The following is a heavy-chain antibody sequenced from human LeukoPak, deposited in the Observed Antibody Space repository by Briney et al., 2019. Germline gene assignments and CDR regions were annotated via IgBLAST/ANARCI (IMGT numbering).Heavy chain of an antibody. Sequence: SETLSLTCAVYGGSFSGYYWSWIRQPPGKGLEWIGEINHSGSTNYNPSLKSRVTISVDTSKNQFSLKLSSVTAADTAVYYCARDSPNHSHAFDIWGQGTMVTVSS. CDR1: GGSFSGYY. V-gene: IGHV4-34*01. J-gene: IGHJ3*02. CDR3: ARDSPNHSHAFDI. CDR2: INHSGST. D-gene: IGHD1-14*01.